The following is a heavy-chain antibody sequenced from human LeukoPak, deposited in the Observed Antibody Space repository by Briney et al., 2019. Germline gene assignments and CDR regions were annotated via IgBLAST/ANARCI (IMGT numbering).Heavy chain of an antibody. CDR1: GFTFSSYG. CDR3: AKVPHYDYVWGSPSHNWFDP. V-gene: IGHV3-30*02. J-gene: IGHJ5*02. D-gene: IGHD3-16*01. Sequence: GGSLRLSCAASGFTFSSYGMHWVRQAPGKGLEWVAFIRYDGSNKYYADSVKGRFTISRDNSKNTLYLQMNSLRAEDTAVYYCAKVPHYDYVWGSPSHNWFDPWGQGTLVTVSS. CDR2: IRYDGSNK.